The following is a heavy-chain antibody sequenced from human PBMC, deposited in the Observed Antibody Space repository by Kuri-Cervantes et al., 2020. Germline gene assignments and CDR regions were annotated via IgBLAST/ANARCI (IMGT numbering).Heavy chain of an antibody. CDR2: IKHSGSI. CDR3: ARKPVAGDYFDY. D-gene: IGHD6-19*01. V-gene: IGHV4-34*01. J-gene: IGHJ4*02. Sequence: SQTLSLTCAVYGGSFSGYYWNWIRQPPGKGLEWIGEIKHSGSINYNPSLKSRVTISVDTSKNQFSLKVSSVIATDTAVYYCARKPVAGDYFDYWGQGILVTVSS. CDR1: GGSFSGYY.